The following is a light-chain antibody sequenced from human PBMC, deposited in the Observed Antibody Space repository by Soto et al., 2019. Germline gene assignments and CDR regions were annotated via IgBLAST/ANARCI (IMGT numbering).Light chain of an antibody. CDR3: QQKT. Sequence: EIVLTQSPATLSLSPGERATLSCRASQSVSSYLAWYQQKPGQAPRLLIYDASNRATGIPARFSGSGSGTDITLIISSLEPEDFAVYYCQQKTFGQGTKVEMK. J-gene: IGKJ1*01. CDR1: QSVSSY. V-gene: IGKV3-11*01. CDR2: DAS.